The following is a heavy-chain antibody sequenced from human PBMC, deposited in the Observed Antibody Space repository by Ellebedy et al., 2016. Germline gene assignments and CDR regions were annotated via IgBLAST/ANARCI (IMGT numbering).Heavy chain of an antibody. CDR3: ATGPTYYYGSGSYDPRLRLNNWFDP. CDR1: GYTLTELS. D-gene: IGHD3-10*01. Sequence: ASVKVSCXVSGYTLTELSMHWVRQAPGKGLEWMGGFDPEDGETIYAQKFQGRVTMTEDTSTDTAYMELSSLRSEDTAVYYCATGPTYYYGSGSYDPRLRLNNWFDPWGQGTLVTVSS. J-gene: IGHJ5*02. CDR2: FDPEDGET. V-gene: IGHV1-24*01.